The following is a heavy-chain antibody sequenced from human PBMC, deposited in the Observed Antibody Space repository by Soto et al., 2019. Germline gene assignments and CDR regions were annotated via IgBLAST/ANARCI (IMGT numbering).Heavy chain of an antibody. CDR2: RNPHSGHT. CDR3: ASDMGTT. CDR1: GYTFTSHD. J-gene: IGHJ5*02. Sequence: QVQLVQSGAEVKKPGASVKVSCKASGYTFTSHDINWNRQATGQGLEWMGWRNPHSGHTNHAQKFQGRVTMTRDTSISTASVELTSLRCEYTSVYYCASDMGTTWGQRTLVTVSS. D-gene: IGHD5-18*01. V-gene: IGHV1-8*01.